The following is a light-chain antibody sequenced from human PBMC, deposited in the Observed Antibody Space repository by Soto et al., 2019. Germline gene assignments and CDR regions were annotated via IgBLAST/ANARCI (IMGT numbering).Light chain of an antibody. J-gene: IGKJ1*01. V-gene: IGKV1-39*01. CDR3: QQTYTAPGT. Sequence: DIQMTQSPSSLSASVGERVTVTCRPSQNITKFLNWYQEKPGKAPKVLIYVTSNLENGVPSRFSGSGSGTEFTLTISSLQPEDFATYYCQQTYTAPGTFGQGARVEV. CDR1: QNITKF. CDR2: VTS.